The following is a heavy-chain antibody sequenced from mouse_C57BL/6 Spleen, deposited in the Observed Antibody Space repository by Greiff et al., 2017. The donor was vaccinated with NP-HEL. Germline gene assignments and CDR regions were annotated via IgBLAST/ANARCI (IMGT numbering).Heavy chain of an antibody. D-gene: IGHD1-1*01. Sequence: QVQLQQSGAELVRPGASVTLSCKASGYTFTDYEMHWVKQTPVHGLEWIGAIVPETGGTAYNQKFKGKAILTADKSSSTAYMELRSLTSEDSAVYYCTRIYYYGTPFAYWGQGTLVTVSA. CDR2: IVPETGGT. CDR3: TRIYYYGTPFAY. V-gene: IGHV1-15*01. J-gene: IGHJ3*01. CDR1: GYTFTDYE.